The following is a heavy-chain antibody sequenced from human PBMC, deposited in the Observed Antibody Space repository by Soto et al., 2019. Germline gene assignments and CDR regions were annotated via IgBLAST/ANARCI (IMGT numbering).Heavy chain of an antibody. D-gene: IGHD2-8*01. J-gene: IGHJ6*02. CDR2: VSGYNGDT. CDR3: AKNGQPPYYYYGMDV. V-gene: IGHV1-18*01. CDR1: GYTFNNYG. Sequence: ASVKVSCKASGYTFNNYGISWVRQAPGQGLEWMGWVSGYNGDTKYAQKVQGRVTMTIDTSTYTAYMELRSLTSDDTAKYYCAKNGQPPYYYYGMDVWGQGTTVTVSS.